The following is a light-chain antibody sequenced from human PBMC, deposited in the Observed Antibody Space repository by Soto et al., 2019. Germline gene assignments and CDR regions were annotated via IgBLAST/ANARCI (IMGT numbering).Light chain of an antibody. CDR3: SSYTSSSTLDYV. J-gene: IGLJ1*01. V-gene: IGLV2-14*01. Sequence: SALTQPASVSGSPGQSITISCTGTSSDVGGYNYVSWYQQHPGKAPKLMIYDVSNRPSGVSNRFSGSKSGNTASLTISGLQAEDEADYYCSSYTSSSTLDYVFGTGTKVTFL. CDR2: DVS. CDR1: SSDVGGYNY.